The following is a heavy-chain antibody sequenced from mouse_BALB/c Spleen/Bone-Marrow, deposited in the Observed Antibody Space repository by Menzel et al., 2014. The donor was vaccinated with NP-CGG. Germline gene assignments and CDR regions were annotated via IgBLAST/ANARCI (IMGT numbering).Heavy chain of an antibody. CDR2: IYPGEGDT. J-gene: IGHJ2*01. CDR3: SREPSNWGYY. V-gene: IGHV1-87*01. CDR1: GYTFTTYW. Sequence: VQLQQSGAELARPGASVKLSCKTSGYTFTTYWMHWVKQRPGQGLEWIGAIYPGEGDTRYTQKFKGKATLTADKSSSTAYIQLSNLTSEDSAVYYCSREPSNWGYYWGQGTTLTVSS.